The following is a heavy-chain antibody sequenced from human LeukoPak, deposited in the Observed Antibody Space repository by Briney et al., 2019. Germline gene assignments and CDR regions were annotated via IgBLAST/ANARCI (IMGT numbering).Heavy chain of an antibody. D-gene: IGHD2-2*01. V-gene: IGHV4-30-2*01. Sequence: PSQTLSLTCTVSGGSISSGGYYWSWIRQPPGKGLEWIGYISHSGSTYYNPSLKSRVTISVDRSKNQFSLKLSSVTAADTAVYYCARGITPAAIHYYYMDVWGKGTTVTVSS. CDR2: ISHSGST. CDR1: GGSISSGGYY. J-gene: IGHJ6*03. CDR3: ARGITPAAIHYYYMDV.